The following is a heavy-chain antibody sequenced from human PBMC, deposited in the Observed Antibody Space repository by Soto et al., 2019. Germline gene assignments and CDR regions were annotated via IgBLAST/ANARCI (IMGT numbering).Heavy chain of an antibody. CDR1: GFTFSSYG. CDR3: AKARRYGYFDN. Sequence: QVQLVESGGGVVQPGRSLRLSCAASGFTFSSYGMYWVSQAPGKGLECVAYISHDGGNRYSAGSVKGRFTIFIDNSKNTLYLQINILGREDGAVYDCAKARRYGYFDNWGQGTLVTVSS. V-gene: IGHV3-30*18. CDR2: ISHDGGNR. J-gene: IGHJ4*02. D-gene: IGHD3-9*01.